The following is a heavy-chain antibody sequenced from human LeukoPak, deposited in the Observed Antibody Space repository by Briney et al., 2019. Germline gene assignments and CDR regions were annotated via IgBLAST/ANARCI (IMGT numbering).Heavy chain of an antibody. CDR2: MNPNSGNT. CDR3: ARCTYSADHDY. Sequence: ASVTVSCKASGHTFTSYDINWVRQATGQGLEWMGWMNPNSGNTGYAQKFQGRVTMTRNTSISTAYMELSSLRTEDTAVYYCARCTYSADHDYWGQGTLVTVSS. CDR1: GHTFTSYD. D-gene: IGHD2-21*01. J-gene: IGHJ4*02. V-gene: IGHV1-8*01.